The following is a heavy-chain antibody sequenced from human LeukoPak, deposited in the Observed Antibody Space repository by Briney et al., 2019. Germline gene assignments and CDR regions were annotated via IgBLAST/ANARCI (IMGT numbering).Heavy chain of an antibody. J-gene: IGHJ4*02. CDR1: GGSFSGYY. CDR3: ARIRYYYDSSGYPYED. D-gene: IGHD3-22*01. V-gene: IGHV4-34*01. Sequence: SETLSLTCAVYGGSFSGYYWSWIRQPPGKGLEWIGEINHSGSTNYNPSLKSRVTISVDTSKNQFSLKLGSVTAADTAVYYCARIRYYYDSSGYPYEDWGQGTLVTVSS. CDR2: INHSGST.